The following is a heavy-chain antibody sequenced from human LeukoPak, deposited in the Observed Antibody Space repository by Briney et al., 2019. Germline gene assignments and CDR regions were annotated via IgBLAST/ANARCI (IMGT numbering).Heavy chain of an antibody. Sequence: GGSLRLSCAASGFIFSPYAMSWVRQALGKGLEWVAGIAGGDDRFCADSVKGRFSISRDNSKNTVDLQMNSLRVEDTAVYYCAKDYVSGDGYWDFDYWGQGTLVTVSS. CDR1: GFIFSPYA. V-gene: IGHV3-23*01. CDR3: AKDYVSGDGYWDFDY. CDR2: IAGGDDR. J-gene: IGHJ4*02. D-gene: IGHD5-24*01.